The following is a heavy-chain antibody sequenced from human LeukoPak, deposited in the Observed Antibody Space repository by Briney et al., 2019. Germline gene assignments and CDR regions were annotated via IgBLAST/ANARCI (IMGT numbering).Heavy chain of an antibody. Sequence: ASVKVSCKASGYTFTGYYMHWVRQAPGQGLEWMGWNNPNSGGTNYAQKFQGRVTMTRDTSISTAYMELSRLRSDDTAVYYCARDLAVTATDFFDYWGQGTLVTVSS. V-gene: IGHV1-2*02. CDR2: NNPNSGGT. J-gene: IGHJ4*02. D-gene: IGHD5-18*01. CDR1: GYTFTGYY. CDR3: ARDLAVTATDFFDY.